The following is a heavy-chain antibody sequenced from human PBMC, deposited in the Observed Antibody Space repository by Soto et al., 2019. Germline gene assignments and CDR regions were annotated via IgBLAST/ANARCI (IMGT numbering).Heavy chain of an antibody. CDR3: AINRDGGDSPPFFDY. CDR2: IYYSGST. V-gene: IGHV4-39*01. D-gene: IGHD2-21*02. Sequence: SETLSLTCTVSGGSISSSSYYWGWIRQPPGKGLEWIGSIYYSGSTYYNPSLKSRVTISVDTSKNQFSLKLSSVTAADTAVYYCAINRDGGDSPPFFDYWGQGTLVTVSS. J-gene: IGHJ4*02. CDR1: GGSISSSSYY.